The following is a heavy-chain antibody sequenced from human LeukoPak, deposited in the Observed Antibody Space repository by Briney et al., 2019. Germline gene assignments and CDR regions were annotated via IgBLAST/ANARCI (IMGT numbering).Heavy chain of an antibody. V-gene: IGHV1-2*06. Sequence: GASVKVSCKASGYTFTGYYMHWVRQAPGQGLEWLGRINPNSGGTNYAQKLQGRVTMTRDTSISTAYMELSRLRSDDTAVYYCAVLYWSIAARPFDYWGQGTLVTVSS. D-gene: IGHD6-6*01. CDR3: AVLYWSIAARPFDY. J-gene: IGHJ4*02. CDR2: INPNSGGT. CDR1: GYTFTGYY.